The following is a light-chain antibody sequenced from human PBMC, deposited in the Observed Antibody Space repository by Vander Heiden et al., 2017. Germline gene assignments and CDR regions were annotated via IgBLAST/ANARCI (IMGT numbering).Light chain of an antibody. Sequence: DIQMTQSPATLSASVGDRVTITCRASQSISSWLAWYQQKPGKAPKLLIYKASSLESGVASRFSGSGSGTEFTLTISRLQPDDFATYYCQQYNSYPGTFGQGTKVEIK. CDR2: KAS. V-gene: IGKV1-5*03. CDR1: QSISSW. J-gene: IGKJ1*01. CDR3: QQYNSYPGT.